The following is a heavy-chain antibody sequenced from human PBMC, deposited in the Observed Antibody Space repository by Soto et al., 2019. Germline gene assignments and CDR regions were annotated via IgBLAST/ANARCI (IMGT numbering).Heavy chain of an antibody. CDR3: AKADAYCGGDCYTPYYYDMDV. CDR2: ISGSGGST. J-gene: IGHJ6*02. CDR1: GFTFSNYA. Sequence: EVQLLESGGGLVQPGGSLRLSCAASGFTFSNYAMSWVRQAPGKGLEWVSAISGSGGSTYFADSVKGRFSISRDNSKNKLYLQMNSLRAEDTAVYYCAKADAYCGGDCYTPYYYDMDVWGQGTTVTVSS. D-gene: IGHD2-21*02. V-gene: IGHV3-23*01.